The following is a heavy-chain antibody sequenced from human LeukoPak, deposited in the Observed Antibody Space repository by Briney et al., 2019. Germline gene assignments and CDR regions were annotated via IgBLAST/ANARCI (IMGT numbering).Heavy chain of an antibody. V-gene: IGHV4-39*07. J-gene: IGHJ4*02. CDR3: ARVGKPGRTPFDY. D-gene: IGHD1-14*01. Sequence: PSETLSLTCTVSGGSISSSSYYWGWIRQPPGKGLEWIGSIYYSGSTYYNPSLKSRVTISVDTSKNQFSLKLSSVTAADTAVYYCARVGKPGRTPFDYWGQGTLVTVSS. CDR2: IYYSGST. CDR1: GGSISSSSYY.